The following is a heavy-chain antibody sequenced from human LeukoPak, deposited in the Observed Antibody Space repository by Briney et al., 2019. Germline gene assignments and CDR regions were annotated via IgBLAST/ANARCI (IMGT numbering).Heavy chain of an antibody. CDR2: IYHSGST. D-gene: IGHD2-15*01. CDR3: ARDLGGRYCSGGSCSSSHWFDP. CDR1: GGSISSYY. Sequence: SETLSLTCTVSGGSISSYYWSWIRQPPGKGLEWIGYIYHSGSTNYNPSLKSRVTRSVDTSKNQFSLKLSSVTAADTAVYYCARDLGGRYCSGGSCSSSHWFDPWGQGTLVTVSS. V-gene: IGHV4-59*01. J-gene: IGHJ5*02.